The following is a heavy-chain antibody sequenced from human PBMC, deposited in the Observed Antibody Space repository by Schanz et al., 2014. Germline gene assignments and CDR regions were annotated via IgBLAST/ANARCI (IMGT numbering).Heavy chain of an antibody. CDR1: GGSVSSGGDY. CDR2: ISYSGST. CDR3: ARDRGHGDLPGDI. D-gene: IGHD4-17*01. J-gene: IGHJ3*02. V-gene: IGHV4-31*03. Sequence: QVQLQESGPGLVKPSQTLSLTCTVSGGSVSSGGDYWSWIRQHPGKGLEWLGFISYSGSTYYNPALKRRVTKSVDTSKNQFSLDLSSATTADTAVYYCARDRGHGDLPGDIWGQGTMXTVSS.